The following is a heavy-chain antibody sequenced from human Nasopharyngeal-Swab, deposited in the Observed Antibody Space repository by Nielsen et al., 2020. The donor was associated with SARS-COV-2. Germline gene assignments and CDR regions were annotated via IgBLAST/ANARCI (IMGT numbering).Heavy chain of an antibody. V-gene: IGHV1-69*06. J-gene: IGHJ6*02. D-gene: IGHD2-8*01. CDR3: ARATRGLADIVLMVYTMVYYGMDV. Sequence: SVKVSCKASGGTFSSYAISWVRQAPGQGLEWMGGIIPIFGTANYAQKFQGRVTITADKSTSTAYMELSSLRSEDTAVYYCARATRGLADIVLMVYTMVYYGMDVWGQGTTVTVSS. CDR1: GGTFSSYA. CDR2: IIPIFGTA.